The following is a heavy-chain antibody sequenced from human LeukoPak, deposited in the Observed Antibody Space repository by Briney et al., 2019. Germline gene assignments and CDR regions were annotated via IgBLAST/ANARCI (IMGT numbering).Heavy chain of an antibody. Sequence: SETLSLTCTVSGGSISSGGYYWSWIRQHPGKGLEWIGYIYYSGSTYYNPSLKSRVTMSVDTSKNQFSLKLSSVTAADTAVYYCARASGYCSGGSCSASGDVFDIWGQGTMVTVSS. V-gene: IGHV4-31*03. CDR1: GGSISSGGYY. CDR2: IYYSGST. J-gene: IGHJ3*02. D-gene: IGHD2-15*01. CDR3: ARASGYCSGGSCSASGDVFDI.